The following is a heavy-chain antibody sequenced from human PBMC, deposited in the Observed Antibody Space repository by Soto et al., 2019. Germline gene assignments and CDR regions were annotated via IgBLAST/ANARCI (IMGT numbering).Heavy chain of an antibody. CDR3: GKMERTQSWLPVEN. V-gene: IGHV4-31*03. CDR2: ITYGGSI. Sequence: PSETLSLTCTFSVASITNDDFFCSWFRQHPYKGLEWLAYITYGGSIYYNPSLRSRLSVSIDKSKSQFSLNVRSVTAADTAVYFCGKMERTQSWLPVENWGQGLLVSVSS. D-gene: IGHD5-18*01. CDR1: VASITNDDFF. J-gene: IGHJ4*02.